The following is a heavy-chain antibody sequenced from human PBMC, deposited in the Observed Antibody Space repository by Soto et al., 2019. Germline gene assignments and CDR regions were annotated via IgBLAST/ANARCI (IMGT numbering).Heavy chain of an antibody. CDR2: ISYDGSNK. J-gene: IGHJ6*02. Sequence: GGSLRLSCAASGFTFSSYGVYWVRQAPGKGLEWVAVISYDGSNKYYADSVKGRFTISRDNSKNTLYLQMNSLRAEDTAVYYCARDSIGVVIIDYYYYGMDVWGQGTTVTVSS. D-gene: IGHD3-3*01. V-gene: IGHV3-30*03. CDR1: GFTFSSYG. CDR3: ARDSIGVVIIDYYYYGMDV.